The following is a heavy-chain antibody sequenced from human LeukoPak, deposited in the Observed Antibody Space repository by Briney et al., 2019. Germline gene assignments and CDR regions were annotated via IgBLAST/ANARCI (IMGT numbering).Heavy chain of an antibody. D-gene: IGHD2-2*01. J-gene: IGHJ4*02. CDR1: GFTFSSYS. CDR3: ARAYHPLSSTAVIFSLDY. CDR2: ISSSSSYI. Sequence: GGSLRLSCAASGFTFSSYSMNGVRQAPGKGLEWVSSISSSSSYIYYADSVKGRFTISRDNAKNSLYLQMNSLRAEDTAVYYCARAYHPLSSTAVIFSLDYWGQGTLVTVSS. V-gene: IGHV3-21*01.